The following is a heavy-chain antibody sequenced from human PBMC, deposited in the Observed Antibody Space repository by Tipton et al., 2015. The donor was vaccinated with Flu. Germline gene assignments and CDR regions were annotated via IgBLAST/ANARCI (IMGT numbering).Heavy chain of an antibody. Sequence: TLSLTCTVSGGSISSYYWSWIRQPAGKGLEWIGRIYTSGSTNYNPSLKSRVTMSVDTSKNQFSLKLSSVTAADTAVYYCAGQFGRDSGYAIDAFDIWGQGTMVTVSS. V-gene: IGHV4-4*07. CDR1: GGSISSYY. CDR2: IYTSGST. CDR3: AGQFGRDSGYAIDAFDI. J-gene: IGHJ3*02. D-gene: IGHD5-12*01.